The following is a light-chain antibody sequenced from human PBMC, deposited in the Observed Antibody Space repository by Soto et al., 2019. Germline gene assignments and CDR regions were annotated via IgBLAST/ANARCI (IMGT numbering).Light chain of an antibody. V-gene: IGKV3-20*01. Sequence: EIVLTQSPGTLSLSPGERTTLSCRASQSINSNFLAWYQQKPGQAPRLLIYDTSTRATGIPDRFSGSGSGTVFTLTISRLEPEDFAVYYCQQYATSSPRYTFGPGTRLEIK. CDR2: DTS. CDR1: QSINSNF. J-gene: IGKJ2*01. CDR3: QQYATSSPRYT.